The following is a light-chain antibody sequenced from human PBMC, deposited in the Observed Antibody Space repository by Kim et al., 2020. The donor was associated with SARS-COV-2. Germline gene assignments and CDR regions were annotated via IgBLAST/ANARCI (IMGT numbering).Light chain of an antibody. CDR3: QSYDSSHQV. V-gene: IGLV6-57*04. CDR1: SGSIASNY. J-gene: IGLJ2*01. CDR2: EDN. Sequence: NFMLTQPHSVSESPGKTVTISCTRSSGSIASNYVQWYQQRPGSAPTTVIYEDNQRPSGVPDRFSGSIDSSSNSASLTISGLKTEDEADCYCQSYDSSHQVFGGGTQLTVL.